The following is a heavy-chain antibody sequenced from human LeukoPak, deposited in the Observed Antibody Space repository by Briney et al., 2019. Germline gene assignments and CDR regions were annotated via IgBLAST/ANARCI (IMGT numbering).Heavy chain of an antibody. J-gene: IGHJ4*02. CDR3: AKNKESYSDSSTDY. CDR1: GFTFSSYA. CDR2: VSGSGTNT. V-gene: IGHV3-23*01. D-gene: IGHD4-11*01. Sequence: GGSLRLSCAASGFTFSSYAMNWVRQAPGKGLEWVSSVSGSGTNTYYADSVKGRFTISRDNFKNTLYLQMNSLRAEDTAVYYCAKNKESYSDSSTDYWGQGTLITVSS.